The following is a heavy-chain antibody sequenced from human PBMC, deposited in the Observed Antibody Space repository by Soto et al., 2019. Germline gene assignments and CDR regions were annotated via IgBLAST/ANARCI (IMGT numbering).Heavy chain of an antibody. D-gene: IGHD1-26*01. CDR2: IIPIFGTA. Sequence: GASVKVSCKASGGTFSSYAISWVRQAPGQGLEWMGGIIPIFGTANYAQKFQGRVTITADESTSTAYMELSSLRSEDTAVYYCAMGYSIVGATGHFDYWGQGTLVTVSS. J-gene: IGHJ4*02. V-gene: IGHV1-69*13. CDR1: GGTFSSYA. CDR3: AMGYSIVGATGHFDY.